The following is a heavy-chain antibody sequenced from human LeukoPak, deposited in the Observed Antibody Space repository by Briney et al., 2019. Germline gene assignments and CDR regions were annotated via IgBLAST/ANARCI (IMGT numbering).Heavy chain of an antibody. D-gene: IGHD2-15*01. CDR2: LWYDGSNK. CDR1: GFTFSSYG. J-gene: IGHJ4*02. Sequence: PGGSLRLSWAASGFTFSSYGMHWVRQAPRKRLEWVAALWYDGSNKYYADSVRGRFTISRDNSKNTLYLQMNSLRAEDTAVYYCARDGRYCSGGSCSAGDYWGQGTLVTVSS. CDR3: ARDGRYCSGGSCSAGDY. V-gene: IGHV3-33*01.